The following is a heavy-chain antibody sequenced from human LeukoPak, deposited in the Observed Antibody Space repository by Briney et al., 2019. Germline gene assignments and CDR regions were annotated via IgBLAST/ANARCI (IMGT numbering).Heavy chain of an antibody. D-gene: IGHD5-12*01. CDR3: VRRLDTIEFDP. CDR2: MNPNSGGT. J-gene: IGHJ5*02. Sequence: ASVKVSCKASGYTFTSYDINWVRQATGQGLEWMGWMNPNSGGTNYAQKFQGRVTMTRDTSISTAYMELSSLRSEDTAVYYCVRRLDTIEFDPWGXGTLVTVSS. CDR1: GYTFTSYD. V-gene: IGHV1-8*01.